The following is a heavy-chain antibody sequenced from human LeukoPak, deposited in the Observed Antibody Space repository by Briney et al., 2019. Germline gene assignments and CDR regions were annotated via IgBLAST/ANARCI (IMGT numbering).Heavy chain of an antibody. J-gene: IGHJ4*02. CDR1: GFTFSTYW. CDR2: INQYGSEK. Sequence: GGSLRLSCATSGFTFSTYWTSWVRQAPGKGLEWVANINQYGSEKYYVDSVKGRFTISRDNAKSSLYLQMNSLRADDTAVYYCANGDGFDYWGQGTLVTVSS. CDR3: ANGDGFDY. V-gene: IGHV3-7*01. D-gene: IGHD2-8*01.